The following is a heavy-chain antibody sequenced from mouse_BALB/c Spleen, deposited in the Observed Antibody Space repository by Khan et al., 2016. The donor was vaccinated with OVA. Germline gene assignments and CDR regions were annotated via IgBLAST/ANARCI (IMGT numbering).Heavy chain of an antibody. CDR1: GDSITSGF. V-gene: IGHV3-8*02. Sequence: EVQLQESGPSLVKPSQTLSLTCSVTGDSITSGFWNWIRKFPGNKFEYMGYVTYSGNTYYNPSLKSRISITRDTSKSQYYLQLNSVTTDDIATYFCARSYGSWALDYWGQGTSVTVSS. D-gene: IGHD1-1*01. J-gene: IGHJ4*01. CDR3: ARSYGSWALDY. CDR2: VTYSGNT.